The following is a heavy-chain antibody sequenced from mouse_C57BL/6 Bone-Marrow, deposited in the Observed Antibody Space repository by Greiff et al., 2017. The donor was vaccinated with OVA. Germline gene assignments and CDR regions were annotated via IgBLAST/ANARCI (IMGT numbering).Heavy chain of an antibody. Sequence: VKLVESGAELARPGASVKLSCKASGYTFTSYGISWVKQRTGQGLEWIGEIYPRSGNTYYNEKFKGKATLTADKSSSTAYMELRSLTSEDSAVYFCARYYYDSTFDVWGTGTTVTVSS. CDR3: ARYYYDSTFDV. CDR2: IYPRSGNT. J-gene: IGHJ1*03. D-gene: IGHD1-1*01. CDR1: GYTFTSYG. V-gene: IGHV1-81*01.